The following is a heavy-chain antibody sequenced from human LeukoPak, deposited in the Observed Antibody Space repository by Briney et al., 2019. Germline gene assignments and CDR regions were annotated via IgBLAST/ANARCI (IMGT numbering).Heavy chain of an antibody. CDR1: GFNFDDYG. V-gene: IGHV3-20*04. CDR3: ARGGIVVVPPHFDY. D-gene: IGHD2-2*01. J-gene: IGHJ4*02. CDR2: INWNGGST. Sequence: RPGGSLRLSCADSGFNFDDYGMSWVRPAPGKGLEWVTGINWNGGSTCYADSVKGRFTISRDNAKNSLYLQMNSLRAEDTALYYCARGGIVVVPPHFDYWGQGTLVTVSS.